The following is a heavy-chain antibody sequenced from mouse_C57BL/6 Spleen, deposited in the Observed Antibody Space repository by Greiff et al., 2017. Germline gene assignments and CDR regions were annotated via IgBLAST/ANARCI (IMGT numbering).Heavy chain of an antibody. CDR3: ARNGYDWFAY. CDR1: GYTFNSSW. Sequence: VQLQQPGAELVKPGASVTLSCKASGYTFNSSWMQWVKQRPGQGLEWIGEIDTSDSYTNSNQMFKGKATLTVDTSSSTAYMQLSSLTSEDSAVYYCARNGYDWFAYWGQGTLVTVSA. D-gene: IGHD2-2*01. J-gene: IGHJ3*01. CDR2: IDTSDSYT. V-gene: IGHV1-50*01.